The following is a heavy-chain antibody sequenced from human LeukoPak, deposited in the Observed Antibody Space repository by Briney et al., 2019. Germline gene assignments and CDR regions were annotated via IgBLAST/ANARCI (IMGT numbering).Heavy chain of an antibody. CDR2: ISAYNGNT. CDR1: GYTFTSYG. Sequence: GASVKVSCKASGYTFTSYGISWVRQAPGQGPEWMGWISAYNGNTNYAQKLQGRVTMTTDTSTSTAYMELRSLRSDDTAVYYCARVVAAAGTNWFDPWGQGTLVTVSS. D-gene: IGHD6-13*01. J-gene: IGHJ5*02. CDR3: ARVVAAAGTNWFDP. V-gene: IGHV1-18*01.